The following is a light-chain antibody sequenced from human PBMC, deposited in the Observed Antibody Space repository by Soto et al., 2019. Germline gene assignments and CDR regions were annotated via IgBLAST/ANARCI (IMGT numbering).Light chain of an antibody. V-gene: IGKV3-20*01. CDR2: SAS. CDR3: QQYGTSPQWT. J-gene: IGKJ1*01. Sequence: ENVLTQSPGTLSLSPGERATLSCRASQSVSSSYLAWYQQKPGLAPRLLIYSASSRATGIPDRFSGSGSGTHFTLTISRLEPEDFAVYYCQQYGTSPQWTFGQGTKVEIK. CDR1: QSVSSSY.